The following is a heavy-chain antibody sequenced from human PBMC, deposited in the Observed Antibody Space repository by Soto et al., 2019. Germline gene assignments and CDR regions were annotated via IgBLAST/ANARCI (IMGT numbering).Heavy chain of an antibody. J-gene: IGHJ4*02. CDR3: ALSKGYCTNGVCYFDY. CDR2: IYWDDDK. CDR1: GLSLSTSGVG. V-gene: IGHV2-5*02. D-gene: IGHD2-8*01. Sequence: QITLKESGPTLEKPTQTLTLTCTFSGLSLSTSGVGVGWIRQPPGKALEWLALIYWDDDKRYTPSLRSRLTITKDTSKNQVVITMTNMDPVDTATYYCALSKGYCTNGVCYFDYWGQGTLVTVSS.